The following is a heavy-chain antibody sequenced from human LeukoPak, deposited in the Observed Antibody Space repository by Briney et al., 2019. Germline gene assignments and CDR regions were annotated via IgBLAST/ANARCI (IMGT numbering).Heavy chain of an antibody. Sequence: GESLRLSCAASGFTLRDYSMAWVRQVPGGGLEWVLDLSIPTLTYYAPPQNGLFIIYRDNFRRTLFLQMNNMRAEDTAVYYCVKERHRDVDVADDFDLWGQGTLVTVSS. CDR3: VKERHRDVDVADDFDL. CDR1: GFTLRDYS. CDR2: LSIPTLT. D-gene: IGHD6-19*01. J-gene: IGHJ4*02. V-gene: IGHV3-53*01.